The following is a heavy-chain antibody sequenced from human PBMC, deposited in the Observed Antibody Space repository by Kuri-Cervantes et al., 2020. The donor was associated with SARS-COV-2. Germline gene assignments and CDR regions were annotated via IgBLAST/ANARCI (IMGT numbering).Heavy chain of an antibody. CDR3: ARISYDFWSGYSSYFDY. CDR2: IDWDDDK. CDR1: GISLSTSGMC. Sequence: SGPTLVKPTQTLTLTSTFSGISLSTSGMCVSWIRQPPGKALEWLALIDWDDDKYYSTSLKTRLTISKDTSKNQVVLTMTNMDPVDTATYYCARISYDFWSGYSSYFDYWGQGNLVHGAS. D-gene: IGHD3-3*01. J-gene: IGHJ4*02. V-gene: IGHV2-70*01.